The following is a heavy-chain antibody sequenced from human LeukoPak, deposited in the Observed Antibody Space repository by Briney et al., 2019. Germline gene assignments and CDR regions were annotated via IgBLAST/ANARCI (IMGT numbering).Heavy chain of an antibody. D-gene: IGHD1-1*01. CDR3: AVTYPRRVRLDAFDI. Sequence: ASVKVSCKASGYTFTSYYMHWVRQAPGQGLEWMGIINPSGGSTSYAQKFQGRVTMTRDTSTSTVYMELSSLRSEDTAVYYCAVTYPRRVRLDAFDIWGQGTMVTVSS. J-gene: IGHJ3*02. V-gene: IGHV1-46*03. CDR1: GYTFTSYY. CDR2: INPSGGST.